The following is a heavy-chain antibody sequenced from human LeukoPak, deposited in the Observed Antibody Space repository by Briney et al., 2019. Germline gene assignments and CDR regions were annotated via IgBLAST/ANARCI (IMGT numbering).Heavy chain of an antibody. J-gene: IGHJ2*01. Sequence: GGSLRLSCAASEFTFRSFNMVWVGQAPGRGLEGVSSISTDSKFKYYSDSVTGRFTISRDNAENSLSLQMNSLRVDDTATYYCVRGPRSHRSDLTKWYFDLWGRGTLVSVSS. V-gene: IGHV3-21*01. CDR2: ISTDSKFK. CDR3: VRGPRSHRSDLTKWYFDL. CDR1: EFTFRSFN.